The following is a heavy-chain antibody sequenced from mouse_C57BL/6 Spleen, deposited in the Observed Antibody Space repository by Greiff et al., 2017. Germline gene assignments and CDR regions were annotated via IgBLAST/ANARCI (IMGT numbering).Heavy chain of an antibody. J-gene: IGHJ3*01. D-gene: IGHD4-1*01. CDR1: GYTFTSYG. CDR3: AREGINNWDEEAWFAY. V-gene: IGHV1-81*01. Sequence: QVQLQQSGAELARPGASVKLSCTASGYTFTSYGISWVKQRTGQGLEWIGEIYPRSGNTYYNEKFKGKATLTADKSSSTAYMELRSLTSEDSAVYFCAREGINNWDEEAWFAYWGQGTLVTVSA. CDR2: IYPRSGNT.